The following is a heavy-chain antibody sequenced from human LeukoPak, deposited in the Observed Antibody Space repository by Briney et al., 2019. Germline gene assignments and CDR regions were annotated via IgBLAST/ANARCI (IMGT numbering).Heavy chain of an antibody. CDR1: GYSISSGYH. CDR2: IHHTGST. D-gene: IGHD2/OR15-2a*01. CDR3: AEYGFTFDV. J-gene: IGHJ3*01. Sequence: SETLSLTCAVSGYSISSGYHWGWIRQPPGKGLEWIGSIHHTGSTYYNPSLKSRVTMSIDTSKNQFSLRMTSVTAAYTAVYYCAEYGFTFDVWGQGTMVTVSS. V-gene: IGHV4-38-2*01.